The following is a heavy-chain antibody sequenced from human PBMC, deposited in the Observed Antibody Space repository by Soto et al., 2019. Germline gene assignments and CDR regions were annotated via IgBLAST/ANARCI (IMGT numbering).Heavy chain of an antibody. J-gene: IGHJ5*02. Sequence: VASVKVSCKASGGTFSSYAISWVRQAPGQGLEWMGGIIPIFGTANYAQKFQGRATITADESTSTAYMELSSLRSEDTAVYYCARDIGYSYGLNWFDPWGQGTLVTVSS. V-gene: IGHV1-69*13. CDR3: ARDIGYSYGLNWFDP. D-gene: IGHD5-18*01. CDR1: GGTFSSYA. CDR2: IIPIFGTA.